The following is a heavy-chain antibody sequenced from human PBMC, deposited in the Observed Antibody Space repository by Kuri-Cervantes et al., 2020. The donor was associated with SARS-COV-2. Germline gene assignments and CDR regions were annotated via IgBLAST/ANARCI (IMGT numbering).Heavy chain of an antibody. CDR2: IPRSGTT. J-gene: IGHJ3*02. CDR1: EGTFSTCV. V-gene: IGHV1-69*13. CDR3: ARDSHSGYYGNDAFDI. D-gene: IGHD3-22*01. Sequence: SVKVSCKAAEGTFSTCVITWVRQAPGQGFDWMRRIPRSGTTNYAQKFQGRVTITANGFTSTAYMELSSLRSEDTAVYYCARDSHSGYYGNDAFDIWGQGTKVTVSS.